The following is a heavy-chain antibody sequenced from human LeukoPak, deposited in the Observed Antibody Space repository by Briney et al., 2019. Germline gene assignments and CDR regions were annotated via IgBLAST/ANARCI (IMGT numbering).Heavy chain of an antibody. CDR3: ATPQDYYDTSGYYQGGD. Sequence: GGSLRLSCAASGFTFSSYWMTWVRQAPGKGLEWVANIKQDGSKKNYVDSVKGRFTISRDNAKNSLYLQMNSLRAEDTAVYYCATPQDYYDTSGYYQGGDWGQGTLVTVSS. CDR1: GFTFSSYW. J-gene: IGHJ4*02. CDR2: IKQDGSKK. V-gene: IGHV3-7*03. D-gene: IGHD3-22*01.